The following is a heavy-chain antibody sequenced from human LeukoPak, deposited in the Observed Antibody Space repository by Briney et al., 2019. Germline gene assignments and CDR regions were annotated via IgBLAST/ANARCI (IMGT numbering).Heavy chain of an antibody. CDR2: ISGSGGST. CDR3: AKTGSDYASGSYAY. CDR1: GFTFSSYA. V-gene: IGHV3-23*01. D-gene: IGHD3-10*01. J-gene: IGHJ4*02. Sequence: PGGSLRLSCAASGFTFSSYAMSWVRQAPGKGLEWVSGISGSGGSTYYADSVKGRFTISRDNSKSTLYLQMSSLRAEDTAVHYCAKTGSDYASGSYAYWGQGTLVTVSS.